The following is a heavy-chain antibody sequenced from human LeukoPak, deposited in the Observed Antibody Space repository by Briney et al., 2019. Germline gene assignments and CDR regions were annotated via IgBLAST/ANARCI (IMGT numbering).Heavy chain of an antibody. Sequence: ASVKVSCKASTYTFTSYAMHWVRQAPGQRLEWMGWINAGNGNTKYSQKFQGRVTITRDTSASTAYMELSSLRSEDTAVYYCARDCDFWSGYLVYWGQGTLVTVSS. V-gene: IGHV1-3*01. CDR3: ARDCDFWSGYLVY. CDR1: TYTFTSYA. D-gene: IGHD3-3*01. CDR2: INAGNGNT. J-gene: IGHJ4*02.